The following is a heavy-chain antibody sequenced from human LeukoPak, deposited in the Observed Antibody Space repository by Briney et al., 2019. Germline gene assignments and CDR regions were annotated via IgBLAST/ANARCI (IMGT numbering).Heavy chain of an antibody. Sequence: SETLSLTCTVSGGSISTSTYNWGWIRQPPGMGLEWIGTIFYSGTTSYNPSLKSRVTISLDTSQNQFSLKLSSVTAADTAVYYCARHRQRWVRSSGSGTFDYWGQGTLVTVSS. D-gene: IGHD1-26*01. CDR3: ARHRQRWVRSSGSGTFDY. V-gene: IGHV4-39*01. CDR1: GGSISTSTYN. J-gene: IGHJ4*02. CDR2: IFYSGTT.